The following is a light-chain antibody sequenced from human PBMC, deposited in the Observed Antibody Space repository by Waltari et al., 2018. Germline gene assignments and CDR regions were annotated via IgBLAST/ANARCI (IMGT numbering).Light chain of an antibody. J-gene: IGKJ1*01. Sequence: EIVMTQSPATLSVFPGERATLSCRASQGIRSNLAWYQHKPGQAPMLLIYGASTRATGIPARFSGSGSGAEFTLTISSLQSEDFAIYFCQQYDNWLGTFGQGTKVEIK. CDR2: GAS. CDR3: QQYDNWLGT. V-gene: IGKV3-15*01. CDR1: QGIRSN.